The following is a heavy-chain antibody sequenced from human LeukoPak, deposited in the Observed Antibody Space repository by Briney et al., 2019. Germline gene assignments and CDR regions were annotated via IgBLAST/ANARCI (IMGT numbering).Heavy chain of an antibody. CDR3: ARVRRAKRQNRYYFYYYMDV. J-gene: IGHJ6*03. CDR1: GFTFSSYW. Sequence: GGSLRLSCAASGFTFSSYWMSWVRQAPGKGLEWVANIKQDGSEKYYVDSVKGRFTISGDNAKDSLYLQMNSLRAEDTAVHFCARVRRAKRQNRYYFYYYMDVWGKGTTVTVSS. V-gene: IGHV3-7*01. CDR2: IKQDGSEK. D-gene: IGHD1-14*01.